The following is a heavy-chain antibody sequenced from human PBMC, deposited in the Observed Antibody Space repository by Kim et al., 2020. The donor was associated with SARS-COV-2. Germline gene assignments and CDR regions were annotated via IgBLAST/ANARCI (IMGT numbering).Heavy chain of an antibody. J-gene: IGHJ4*02. CDR3: ASAYGSGSYYVNN. CDR1: GYSISSGYY. D-gene: IGHD3-10*01. Sequence: SETLSLTCTVSGYSISSGYYWGWIRQPPGKGLEWIGSIYHSGSTYYNPSLKSRVTISVDTSKNQFSLRLSSVTAADTAVYYCASAYGSGSYYVNNWGQGTLVTVSS. V-gene: IGHV4-38-2*02. CDR2: IYHSGST.